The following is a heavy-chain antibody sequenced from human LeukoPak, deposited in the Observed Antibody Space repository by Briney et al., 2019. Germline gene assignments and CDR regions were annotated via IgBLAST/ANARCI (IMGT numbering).Heavy chain of an antibody. CDR3: AKGGVGLLVDAFDI. Sequence: PSETLSLTCTVSGGSISGYYWNWIRQPAGKGLEWIGRIYISGSTNYNPSLKSRVTISIDTSKNQFSLNLSSVTAADTAVYYCAKGGVGLLVDAFDIWGQGTMVTVSS. D-gene: IGHD2-8*01. CDR1: GGSISGYY. J-gene: IGHJ3*02. CDR2: IYISGST. V-gene: IGHV4-4*07.